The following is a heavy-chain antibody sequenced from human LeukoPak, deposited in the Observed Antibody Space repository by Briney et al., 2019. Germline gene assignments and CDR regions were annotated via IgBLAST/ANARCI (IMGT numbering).Heavy chain of an antibody. V-gene: IGHV4-39*01. CDR3: ARRTSPYAFNI. J-gene: IGHJ3*02. CDR2: IYYDGNT. Sequence: SETLSLTCTVSGGSISGSSYYWGWLRQPPGKGLEWIGSIYYDGNTYYNPSLKSRVTISVDTSKNQFSLNLNSVTAAGTAVYYCARRTSPYAFNIWGQGTMVTVSS. D-gene: IGHD1-7*01. CDR1: GGSISGSSYY.